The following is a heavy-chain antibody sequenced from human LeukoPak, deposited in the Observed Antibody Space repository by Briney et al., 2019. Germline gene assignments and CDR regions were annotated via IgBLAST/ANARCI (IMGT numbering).Heavy chain of an antibody. CDR2: ISGSGGST. CDR1: GFTFSSHA. CDR3: AKYPKMNRSHLATAPLDY. V-gene: IGHV3-23*01. J-gene: IGHJ4*02. Sequence: GGSLRLSCAASGFTFSSHAMSWVRQAPGKGLEWVSAISGSGGSTYYADSVKGRYTISRDNSKNTLYLQMNSLRAEDTAVYYCAKYPKMNRSHLATAPLDYWGQGTLVTVSS. D-gene: IGHD5-18*01.